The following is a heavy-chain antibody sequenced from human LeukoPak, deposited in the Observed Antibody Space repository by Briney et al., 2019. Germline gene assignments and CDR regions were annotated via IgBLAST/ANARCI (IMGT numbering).Heavy chain of an antibody. CDR3: ARDSEPFDY. J-gene: IGHJ4*02. D-gene: IGHD1-1*01. Sequence: SETLSLTCAVYGGSFNGYYWSWIRQPPGKGLEWIGEINHSGSTNYNPSLKSRVTISVDTSKNQFSLKLSSVTAADTAVYYCARDSEPFDYWGQGTLVTVSS. V-gene: IGHV4-34*01. CDR1: GGSFNGYY. CDR2: INHSGST.